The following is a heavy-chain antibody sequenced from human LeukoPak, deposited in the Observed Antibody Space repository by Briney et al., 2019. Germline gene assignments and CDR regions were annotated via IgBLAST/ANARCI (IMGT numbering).Heavy chain of an antibody. CDR2: INHSGST. CDR1: GGSFSGYY. J-gene: IGHJ4*02. V-gene: IGHV4-34*01. Sequence: PSETLSLTCAVYGGSFSGYYWSWIRQPPGKGLEWIGEINHSGSTNYNPSLKSRVTISVDTSKNQFSLKLSSVTAADTAVHYCARTYDYDSSGYYLSYWGQGSLVTVSP. D-gene: IGHD3-22*01. CDR3: ARTYDYDSSGYYLSY.